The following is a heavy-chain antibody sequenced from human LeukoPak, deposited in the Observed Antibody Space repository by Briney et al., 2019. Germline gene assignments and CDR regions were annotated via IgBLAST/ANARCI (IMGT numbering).Heavy chain of an antibody. V-gene: IGHV4-34*01. Sequence: PSETLSLTCAVYGGSFSGYYWSWIRQPPGKGLEWIGEINHSGSTNYNPSLKSRVTISVDTSKNQFSLKLSSVTAADTAVYYCARVHDFWSGPRRVTPGHYMDVWGKGTTVTVSS. J-gene: IGHJ6*03. CDR1: GGSFSGYY. D-gene: IGHD3-3*01. CDR3: ARVHDFWSGPRRVTPGHYMDV. CDR2: INHSGST.